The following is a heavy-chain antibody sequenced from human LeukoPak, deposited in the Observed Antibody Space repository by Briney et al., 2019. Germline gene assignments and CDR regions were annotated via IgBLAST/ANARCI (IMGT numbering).Heavy chain of an antibody. CDR2: INTDGSST. D-gene: IGHD4/OR15-4a*01. CDR3: ARVTRDYGRDC. V-gene: IGHV3-74*01. J-gene: IGHJ4*02. CDR1: GFTVSSYW. Sequence: GGSLRLACAASGFTVSSYWMHWVRQAPGKGLVWVSRINTDGSSTSYADSVKGRFTISRDNAKSTLYLQMNSLRAEDTAVYYCARVTRDYGRDCWGQGTLVTVSS.